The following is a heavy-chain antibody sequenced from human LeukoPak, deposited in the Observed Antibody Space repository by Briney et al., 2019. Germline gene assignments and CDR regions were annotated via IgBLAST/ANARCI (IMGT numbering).Heavy chain of an antibody. J-gene: IGHJ4*02. D-gene: IGHD3-9*01. CDR3: AHLVVTIDWRSYFDY. Sequence: SGPTLVNPTQTLTLTCTFSDFSLSTPGMGMAWIRQPPGKAPEWLVMIYYNDDKRYSPSLRSRLTITKDTSKNQVVLTMTNVDVVDTATYYCAHLVVTIDWRSYFDYWGQGILVTVSS. CDR2: IYYNDDK. CDR1: DFSLSTPGMG. V-gene: IGHV2-5*01.